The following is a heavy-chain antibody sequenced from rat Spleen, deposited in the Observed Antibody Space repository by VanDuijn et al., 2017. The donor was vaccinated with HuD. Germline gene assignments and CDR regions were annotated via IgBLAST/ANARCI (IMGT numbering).Heavy chain of an antibody. CDR3: ARHNVTTGDYFDY. D-gene: IGHD1-10*01. J-gene: IGHJ2*01. CDR2: ISNARGIT. V-gene: IGHV5-31*01. CDR1: GFTFNNYW. Sequence: EVQLVESGGGLVQPGRSLKLSCVASGFTFNNYWMTWVRQAPGMGLEWIASISNARGITYYPDSVKGRFTISRDIAKTTLYLQMDSLRSEDTATYYCARHNVTTGDYFDYWGQGVMVTVSS.